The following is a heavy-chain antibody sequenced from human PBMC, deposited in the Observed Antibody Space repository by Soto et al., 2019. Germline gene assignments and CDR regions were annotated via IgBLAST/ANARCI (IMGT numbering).Heavy chain of an antibody. V-gene: IGHV4-39*01. CDR1: GGSISSSSYY. J-gene: IGHJ4*02. CDR2: IYYSGST. D-gene: IGHD3-3*01. CDR3: ESLRSTIFGVVIGIDY. Sequence: QLQLQESGPGLVKPSETLSLTCTVSGGSISSSSYYWGWIRQPPGKGLEWIGSIYYSGSTYYNPPLKSRVTISVDTSKNQFSLKLSSVTAADTAVYYCESLRSTIFGVVIGIDYWGQGTLVTVSS.